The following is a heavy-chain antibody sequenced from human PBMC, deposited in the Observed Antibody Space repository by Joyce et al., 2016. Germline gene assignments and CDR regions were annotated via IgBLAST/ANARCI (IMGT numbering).Heavy chain of an antibody. J-gene: IGHJ3*01. CDR3: ARGKAFDV. Sequence: EVQLVESGGGLVQPGGSLRLSCAASGFTFSGNSMSWLRQAPGGGVEWVANIKQDGRAVYYRDSVKGRFTVSRDNARSLVHLQMVSLRVEDTALYYCARGKAFDVWGQGTMVTVSS. CDR2: IKQDGRAV. CDR1: GFTFSGNS. V-gene: IGHV3-7*01.